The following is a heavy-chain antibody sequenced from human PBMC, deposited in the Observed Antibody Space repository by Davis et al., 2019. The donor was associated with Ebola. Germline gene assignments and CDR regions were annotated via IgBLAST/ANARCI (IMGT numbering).Heavy chain of an antibody. D-gene: IGHD4-17*01. CDR2: IIPILGIA. Sequence: SVKVSCKASGGTFSSYAISWVRQAPGQGLEWMGRIIPILGIANYAQKFQGRVTITADKSTSTAYMELSSLRSEDTAVYYCARGPYGDYVGRSFDYWGQGTLVTVSS. CDR3: ARGPYGDYVGRSFDY. V-gene: IGHV1-69*04. CDR1: GGTFSSYA. J-gene: IGHJ4*02.